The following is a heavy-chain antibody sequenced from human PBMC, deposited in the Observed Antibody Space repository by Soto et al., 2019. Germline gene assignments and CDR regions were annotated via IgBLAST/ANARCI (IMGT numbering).Heavy chain of an antibody. CDR3: ARNRRQLLIPHYYYYYGMDV. V-gene: IGHV1-69*01. CDR2: IIPIFGTA. J-gene: IGHJ6*02. Sequence: GXSVKVSCKASGGTFSSYAISWVRQAPVQGLEWMGGIIPIFGTANYAQKFQGRVTITADESTSTAYMELSSLRSEDTAVYYCARNRRQLLIPHYYYYYGMDVWGQGTTVTVSS. D-gene: IGHD2-2*01. CDR1: GGTFSSYA.